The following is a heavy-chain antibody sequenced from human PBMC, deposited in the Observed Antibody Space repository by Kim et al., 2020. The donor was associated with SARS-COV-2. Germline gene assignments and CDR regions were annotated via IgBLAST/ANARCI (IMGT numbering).Heavy chain of an antibody. CDR1: GGTFSSYA. D-gene: IGHD3-22*01. CDR2: IIPIFGTA. CDR3: ASTSYYYDSSGYYAGDY. Sequence: SVKVSCKASGGTFSSYAISWVRQAPGQGLEWMGGIIPIFGTANYAQKFQGRVTITADKSTSTAYMELSSLRSEDTAVYYCASTSYYYDSSGYYAGDYWGQGTLVTVSS. J-gene: IGHJ4*02. V-gene: IGHV1-69*06.